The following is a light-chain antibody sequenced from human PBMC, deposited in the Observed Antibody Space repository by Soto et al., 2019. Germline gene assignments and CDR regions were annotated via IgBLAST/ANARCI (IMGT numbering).Light chain of an antibody. CDR3: CSYAGSSTFV. CDR2: EGS. J-gene: IGLJ1*01. CDR1: SSDVGSYNL. V-gene: IGLV2-23*03. Sequence: QSVLTQPASVSGSPGQSITISCTGTSSDVGSYNLVSWYQQHPGKAPKLMIYEGSKRPSGVSNRFSGSKSGNTASLTISGLQAEDAADYYCCSYAGSSTFVSGTGTKVTV.